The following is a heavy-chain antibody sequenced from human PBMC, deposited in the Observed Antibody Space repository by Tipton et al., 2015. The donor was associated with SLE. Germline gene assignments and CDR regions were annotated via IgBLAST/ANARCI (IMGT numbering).Heavy chain of an antibody. CDR1: GGSFSGYY. V-gene: IGHV4-34*01. J-gene: IGHJ4*02. CDR2: INHSETT. Sequence: TLSLTCAVYGGSFSGYYWSWIRQPPGKGLEWIGEINHSETTNYNPSLKSRVTISVDTSKNQFSLKVTSVTAADTAVYYCALGVEGPQPGELTFWGQGTLVTVSS. CDR3: ALGVEGPQPGELTF. D-gene: IGHD1-26*01.